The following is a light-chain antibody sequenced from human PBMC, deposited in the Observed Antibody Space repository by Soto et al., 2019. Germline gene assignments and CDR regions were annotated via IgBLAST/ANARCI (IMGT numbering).Light chain of an antibody. V-gene: IGKV1D-8*01. CDR1: QDVSSY. Sequence: VIWMTQSPSLRSASTGDIVTITCLMSQDVSSYLAGYQQKPGKAPELLIYAASTLQSGVPSRFTGSGSGTDFTLTISSLQSEDFATYYCQQYYRFPFTFGQGTKLEIK. CDR3: QQYYRFPFT. J-gene: IGKJ2*01. CDR2: AAS.